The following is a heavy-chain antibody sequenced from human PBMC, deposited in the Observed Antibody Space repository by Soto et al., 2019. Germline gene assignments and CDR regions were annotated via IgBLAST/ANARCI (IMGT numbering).Heavy chain of an antibody. V-gene: IGHV1-46*01. CDR1: GYTFTSYY. J-gene: IGHJ6*02. CDR2: INPSGGST. D-gene: IGHD3-22*01. Sequence: GASVKVSCKASGYTFTSYYIHWGRQAPGQGLEWMGIINPSGGSTSYAQKFQGRVTMTRDTSTSTVYMELRSLRSEDTAVYYCARAEILIVDYYGMDVWGQGTTVTV. CDR3: ARAEILIVDYYGMDV.